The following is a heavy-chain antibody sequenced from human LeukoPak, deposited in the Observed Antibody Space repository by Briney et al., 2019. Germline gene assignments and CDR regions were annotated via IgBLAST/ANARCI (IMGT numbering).Heavy chain of an antibody. CDR3: ARLFGGRPAATPLDY. CDR2: IYPGDSDT. J-gene: IGHJ4*02. D-gene: IGHD2-2*01. Sequence: GESLKISCKGSGYIFSGYWIVWVRQKPGKGLEWMGIIYPGDSDTRYSPSFEGQVTISADRSISTAFLQWSRLQASDTAVYYCARLFGGRPAATPLDYWGQGTLLAVSS. V-gene: IGHV5-51*01. CDR1: GYIFSGYW.